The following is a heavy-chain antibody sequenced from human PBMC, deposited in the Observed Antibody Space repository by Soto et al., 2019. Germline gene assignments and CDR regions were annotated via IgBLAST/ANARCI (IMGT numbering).Heavy chain of an antibody. Sequence: GGSLRLSCTASGFTFSSHWMHWVRQAPGKGLVWVSRIESDGSSTNYADSVKGRFTVSRDNAKNTLYLQMNSLRAEDTAVYYCARDRADPIGDYHPLFDSWGQGTLVTVSS. D-gene: IGHD2-21*01. CDR3: ARDRADPIGDYHPLFDS. CDR1: GFTFSSHW. V-gene: IGHV3-74*01. CDR2: IESDGSST. J-gene: IGHJ4*02.